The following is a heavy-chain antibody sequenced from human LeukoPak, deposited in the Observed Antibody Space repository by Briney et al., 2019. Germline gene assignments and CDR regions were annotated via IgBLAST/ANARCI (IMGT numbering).Heavy chain of an antibody. CDR1: GFTFSSYW. J-gene: IGHJ5*02. V-gene: IGHV3-74*01. CDR2: INNDGSST. D-gene: IGHD1-26*01. CDR3: ARGTYGLRIDNWFDP. Sequence: GGSLRLSCAASGFTFSSYWMHWVRQAPGKGLVWVSRINNDGSSTNYADSVKGRFTVSRDNAKNTLYLQMNSLRAEDTAVYYCARGTYGLRIDNWFDPWGQGTLVTVSS.